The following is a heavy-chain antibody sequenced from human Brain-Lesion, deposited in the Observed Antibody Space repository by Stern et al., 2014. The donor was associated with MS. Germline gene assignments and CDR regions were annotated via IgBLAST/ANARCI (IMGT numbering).Heavy chain of an antibody. CDR1: GFTFGSCA. J-gene: IGHJ5*02. Sequence: MQLVESGGGVVQPGRPLRLSCVASGFTFGSCAMHWVRQAPGKGLEGVAGVSYDGSNKYYADSVKGRFTISRDNSQNTLYMQMSSLRPEDTAVYYCAKDRQYLTYFFDHWGQGSLVTVSS. CDR2: VSYDGSNK. V-gene: IGHV3-30*18. D-gene: IGHD2/OR15-2a*01. CDR3: AKDRQYLTYFFDH.